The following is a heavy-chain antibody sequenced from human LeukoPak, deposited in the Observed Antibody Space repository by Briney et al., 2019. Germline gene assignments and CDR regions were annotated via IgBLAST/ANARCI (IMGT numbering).Heavy chain of an antibody. CDR3: ARIDCSSASCYTWSFDY. CDR2: IRQDGSEN. V-gene: IGHV3-7*03. Sequence: GGSLRLSCAASGFTFSTYWMSWVRQAPGKGLEWVANIRQDGSENYYVDSVKGRFTFSRDNAKNSLYLQMNSLRAEDTAVYYCARIDCSSASCYTWSFDYWGQGTLVTVSS. D-gene: IGHD2-2*02. J-gene: IGHJ4*02. CDR1: GFTFSTYW.